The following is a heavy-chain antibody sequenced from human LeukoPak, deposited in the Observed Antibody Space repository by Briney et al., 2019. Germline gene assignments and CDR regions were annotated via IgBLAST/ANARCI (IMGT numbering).Heavy chain of an antibody. CDR3: TRDFDFSSAI. J-gene: IGHJ4*02. D-gene: IGHD3-3*01. CDR2: ISGGGGNT. Sequence: PGGSLRLSCAASKFAFSSYAMSWVRQAPGKGLEWVSAISGGGGNTYYADSVKGRFTISTDNSKNTLYLQMNSLRAEDTAVYYCTRDFDFSSAIWGQGTLVTVSS. V-gene: IGHV3-23*01. CDR1: KFAFSSYA.